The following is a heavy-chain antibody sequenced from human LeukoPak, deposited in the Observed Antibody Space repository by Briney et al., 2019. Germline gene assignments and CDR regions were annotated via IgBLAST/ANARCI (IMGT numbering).Heavy chain of an antibody. V-gene: IGHV3-7*01. CDR2: IKQDGSEK. Sequence: PGGSLRLSCAASGFTFSSYWMHWVRQAPGKGLEWVANIKQDGSEKYYVDSVKGRFTISRDNAKNSLYLQMNSLRAEDTAVYYCARDNVEYYDILTGYYGYYFDYWGQGTLVTVSS. D-gene: IGHD3-9*01. CDR3: ARDNVEYYDILTGYYGYYFDY. CDR1: GFTFSSYW. J-gene: IGHJ4*02.